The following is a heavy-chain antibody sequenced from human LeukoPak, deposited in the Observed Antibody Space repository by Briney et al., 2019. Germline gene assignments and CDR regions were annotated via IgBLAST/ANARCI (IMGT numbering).Heavy chain of an antibody. CDR3: ASPPTVTTFDS. J-gene: IGHJ4*02. V-gene: IGHV3-11*01. CDR2: ISYTGDSI. CDR1: GFTLSDYY. D-gene: IGHD4-11*01. Sequence: PGGSLRLSCAASGFTLSDYYMIWIRQAPGKGLEWVSYISYTGDSIYYADSVKGRFTISRDNSKNTLYLQMNSLRADDTAVYYCASPPTVTTFDSWGQGTLVTVSS.